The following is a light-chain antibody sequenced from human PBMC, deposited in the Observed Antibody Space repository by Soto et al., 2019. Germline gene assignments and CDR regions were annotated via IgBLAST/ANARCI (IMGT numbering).Light chain of an antibody. CDR2: AAS. Sequence: AIQLTQSPSSLSASAGDRVTITCRASQAIRTALGWYQQKPGKVPKLLIYAASTLQSGVPSRFSGSGSGTDFTLTISSLQPEDFATYYCQQYGNWPRTFGQGTKVDIK. V-gene: IGKV1-6*01. CDR3: QQYGNWPRT. J-gene: IGKJ1*01. CDR1: QAIRTA.